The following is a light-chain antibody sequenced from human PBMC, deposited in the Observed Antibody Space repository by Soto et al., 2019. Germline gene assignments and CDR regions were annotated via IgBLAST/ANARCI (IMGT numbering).Light chain of an antibody. CDR1: QSVSSSY. V-gene: IGKV3-20*01. J-gene: IGKJ1*01. CDR3: QQYGSSPRT. Sequence: EIVLTQSPGTLSLSPGEIATLSFSASQSVSSSYLARYQQKPGQAPRLLISGASSRATGIPDRFSGSGSGTDFTLTISRLEPEDFAVYYCQQYGSSPRTFGQGTKVDIK. CDR2: GAS.